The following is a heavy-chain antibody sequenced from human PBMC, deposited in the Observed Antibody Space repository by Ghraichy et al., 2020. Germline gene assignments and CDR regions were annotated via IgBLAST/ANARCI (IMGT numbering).Heavy chain of an antibody. CDR1: GGSISSSSYY. Sequence: SQTLSLTCTVSGGSISSSSYYWGWIRQPPGKGLEWIGSIYYSGSTYYNPSLKSRVTISVDTSKNQFSLKLSSVTAADTAVYYCASQQAILTIFGVVMPAGWFDPWGQGTLVTVSS. CDR2: IYYSGST. D-gene: IGHD3-3*01. J-gene: IGHJ5*02. CDR3: ASQQAILTIFGVVMPAGWFDP. V-gene: IGHV4-39*01.